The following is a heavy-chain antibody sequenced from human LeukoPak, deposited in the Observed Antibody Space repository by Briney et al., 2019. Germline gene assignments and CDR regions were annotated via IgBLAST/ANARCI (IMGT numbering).Heavy chain of an antibody. J-gene: IGHJ1*01. D-gene: IGHD6-13*01. CDR3: AKGKKAAAGMCTCDH. CDR2: ISDSGGST. V-gene: IGHV3-23*01. CDR1: GFTFSSYA. Sequence: GGSLRLSCAASGFTFSSYAMSWVRQAPGKGLEWVSAISDSGGSTYYADSVKGRFTISRDNSKYTLNWHRIMRTGKASARHYWAKGKKAAAGMCTCDHWGQSPVLRVS.